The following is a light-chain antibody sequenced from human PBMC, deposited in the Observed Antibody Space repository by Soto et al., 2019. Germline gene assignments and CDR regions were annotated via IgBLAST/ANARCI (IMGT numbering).Light chain of an antibody. J-gene: IGKJ2*01. Sequence: DIVMTQSPDSLAVSLGERATINCKSSQSVLYSSNNENYLAWYQQKPGQPPKLLIYWASTRESGVPDRFSGSGSGTDFTLTISSLQAEDVAVYYCQQYYSTPYTFGQGTKVGIK. CDR1: QSVLYSSNNENY. CDR2: WAS. CDR3: QQYYSTPYT. V-gene: IGKV4-1*01.